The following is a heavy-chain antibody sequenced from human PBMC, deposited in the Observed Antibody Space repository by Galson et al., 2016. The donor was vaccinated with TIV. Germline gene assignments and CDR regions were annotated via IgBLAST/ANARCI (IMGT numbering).Heavy chain of an antibody. CDR3: ARQWQSYFFDY. CDR1: GFTFSSYV. J-gene: IGHJ4*02. CDR2: ISFDRRDR. V-gene: IGHV3-33*05. Sequence: SLRLSCAASGFTFSSYVIHWVRQAPGKGLEWVAIISFDRRDRYYGDSVKGRFTISRDNSKNTLYLQMNSLTAEDTAVYYCARQWQSYFFDYWGQGTLVTVSS. D-gene: IGHD6-19*01.